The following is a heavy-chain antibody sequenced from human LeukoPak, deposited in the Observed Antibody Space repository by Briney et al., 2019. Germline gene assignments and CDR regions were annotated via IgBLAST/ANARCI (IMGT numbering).Heavy chain of an antibody. CDR2: ISSSSSYI. CDR1: GFTFSSYS. Sequence: GVSLRLSCAASGFTFSSYSMNWVRQAPGKGLEWVSSISSSSSYIYYADSVKGRFTISRDNAKNSLYLQMNSLRAEDTAVYYCARDGEDSSGWSTYLGWSYYFDYWGQGTLVTVSS. CDR3: ARDGEDSSGWSTYLGWSYYFDY. D-gene: IGHD6-19*01. J-gene: IGHJ4*02. V-gene: IGHV3-21*01.